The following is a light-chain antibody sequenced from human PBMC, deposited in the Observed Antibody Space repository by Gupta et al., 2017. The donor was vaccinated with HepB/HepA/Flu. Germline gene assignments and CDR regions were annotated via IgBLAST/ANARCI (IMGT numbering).Light chain of an antibody. CDR2: DAS. CDR1: QSVSSY. Sequence: EIVLTQSPATLSLSPGERATLSCRASQSVSSYLAWYQQKPGQAPRLLIYDASNRATGIPARFSGSGSGTDFTLTSSSREPEDFAVYYWQQRSNWYTFGQGTKLEIK. V-gene: IGKV3-11*01. J-gene: IGKJ2*01. CDR3: QQRSNWYT.